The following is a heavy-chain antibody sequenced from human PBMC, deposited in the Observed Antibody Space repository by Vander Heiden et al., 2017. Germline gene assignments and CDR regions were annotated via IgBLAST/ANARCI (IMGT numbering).Heavy chain of an antibody. CDR3: AKGTVGHRYYYYYYGMDV. CDR1: GFTFSSYA. V-gene: IGHV3-23*01. Sequence: EVQLLESGGGLVQPGGSLRLPCAASGFTFSSYALSWVRQAPGKGLGWVSAISGSGGSTYYADSVKGRVTISRDNSKNTLYLQMNSLRAEETAVYYCAKGTVGHRYYYYYYGMDVWGQGTTVTVSS. J-gene: IGHJ6*02. D-gene: IGHD2-15*01. CDR2: ISGSGGST.